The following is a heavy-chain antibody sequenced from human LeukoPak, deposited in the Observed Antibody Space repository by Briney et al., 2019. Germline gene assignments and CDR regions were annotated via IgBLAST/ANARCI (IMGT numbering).Heavy chain of an antibody. CDR1: GYTLTEFS. Sequence: GASVKVSCKVSGYTLTEFSMHWVRQAPGKGLEWMGGFDPEDGETIYAQKFQGRVTMTEDTSTDTAYMELSSLRSEDTAVYYCATLRPAGGPLNYYYYYMDVWGKGTTVTVSS. CDR2: FDPEDGET. J-gene: IGHJ6*03. D-gene: IGHD4-23*01. V-gene: IGHV1-24*01. CDR3: ATLRPAGGPLNYYYYYMDV.